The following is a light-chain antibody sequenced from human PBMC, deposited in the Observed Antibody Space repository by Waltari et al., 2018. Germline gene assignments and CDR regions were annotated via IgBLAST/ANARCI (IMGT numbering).Light chain of an antibody. V-gene: IGKV1-27*01. CDR2: AAS. J-gene: IGKJ4*01. CDR1: QDISNY. CDR3: QNYNSAPLT. Sequence: DIQMTQSPSSLSASVGDRVTITCRASQDISNYLAWYQQKPGKVPKLLIYAASILQSGVPSRFSGSGSGTDVTLTITNLQPEDVATYYCQNYNSAPLTFGGGTKVEIK.